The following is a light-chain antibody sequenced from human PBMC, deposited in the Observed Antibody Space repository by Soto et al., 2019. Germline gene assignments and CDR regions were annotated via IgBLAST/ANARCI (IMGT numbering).Light chain of an antibody. CDR2: DVS. CDR3: QQYNTFWT. V-gene: IGKV1-5*01. J-gene: IGKJ1*01. CDR1: QTISSW. Sequence: DIQMTQSPSTLSASVGDRVTITCRASQTISSWLAWYQQKPGKAPKLLIYDVSTLGSGVPSRFSGSGSGTDFTLTISSVQADDFATYYCQQYNTFWTFGQGTKVDI.